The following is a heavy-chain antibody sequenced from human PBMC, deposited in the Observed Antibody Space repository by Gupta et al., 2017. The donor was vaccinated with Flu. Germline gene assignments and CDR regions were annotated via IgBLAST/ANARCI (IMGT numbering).Heavy chain of an antibody. V-gene: IGHV4-4*02. CDR2: IDHTGST. Sequence: QVQLQVSGPGLVKPSGTLSLTCSVSGDSISSSYWWNWVRQPPGEGLEWIGEIDHTGSTNYNASLKSRVTISVDKSRNHFSLKLTSMTAADTGVYFCARASCGIGITSPLDDWGQGTLVTVSS. D-gene: IGHD2/OR15-2a*01. J-gene: IGHJ4*02. CDR3: ARASCGIGITSPLDD. CDR1: GDSISSSYW.